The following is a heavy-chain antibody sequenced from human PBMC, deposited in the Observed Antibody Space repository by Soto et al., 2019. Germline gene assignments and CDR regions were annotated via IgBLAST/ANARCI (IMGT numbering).Heavy chain of an antibody. CDR2: ISYDGSNK. CDR1: GFTFSSYA. J-gene: IGHJ6*02. Sequence: GGSLRLSCAASGFTFSSYAMHWVRQAPGKGLEWVAVISYDGSNKYYADSVKGRFTISRDNSKNTLYLQMNSLRAEDTAVYYCARGRDYTWVGYYYYGMDVWGQGTTVTV. V-gene: IGHV3-30-3*01. D-gene: IGHD4-4*01. CDR3: ARGRDYTWVGYYYYGMDV.